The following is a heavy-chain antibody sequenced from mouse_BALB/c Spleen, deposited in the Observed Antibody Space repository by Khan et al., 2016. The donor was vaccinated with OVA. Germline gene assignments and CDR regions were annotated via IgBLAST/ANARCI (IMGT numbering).Heavy chain of an antibody. CDR2: IYPGISDT. Sequence: VQLKQSGTVLARPGASVKMSCKASGYSFTSYWMHWVKQRPGRGLEWMGAIYPGISDTRYNQKFKGKAKLTAVTSASTAYMELSSLTDDDSAVYYCTRSYDSYYFDYWGQGTLLTVSS. J-gene: IGHJ2*01. CDR1: GYSFTSYW. V-gene: IGHV1-5*01. D-gene: IGHD2-4*01. CDR3: TRSYDSYYFDY.